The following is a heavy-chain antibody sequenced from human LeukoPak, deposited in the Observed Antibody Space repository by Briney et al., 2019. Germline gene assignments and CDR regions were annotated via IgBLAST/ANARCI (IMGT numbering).Heavy chain of an antibody. D-gene: IGHD3-10*01. CDR3: ARFMVRGPTFDY. CDR1: GFTFSSYA. Sequence: GGSLRLSCAASGFTFSSYAMSWVRQAPGKGLEWVSAISGSGGSTYYADSVKGRFTISRDNSKNTLYLQMNSLRAEDTAVYYCARFMVRGPTFDYWGQGTLATVSS. J-gene: IGHJ4*02. CDR2: ISGSGGST. V-gene: IGHV3-23*01.